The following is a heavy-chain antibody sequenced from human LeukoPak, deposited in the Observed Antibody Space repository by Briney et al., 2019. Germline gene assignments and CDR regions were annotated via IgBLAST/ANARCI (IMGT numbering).Heavy chain of an antibody. J-gene: IGHJ4*02. CDR2: ISTTGRTI. D-gene: IGHD1-20*01. V-gene: IGHV3-11*04. CDR3: ARFRYNCTWGVFDY. CDR1: GFSFSDYY. Sequence: PGGSLRLSCGASGFSFSDYYMSWVRQAPGKGLDWISYISTTGRTIYYADSVKGRFTISRDNDRSSLYLQMNSLRAEDTALYYCARFRYNCTWGVFDYWGQGTLVTVSS.